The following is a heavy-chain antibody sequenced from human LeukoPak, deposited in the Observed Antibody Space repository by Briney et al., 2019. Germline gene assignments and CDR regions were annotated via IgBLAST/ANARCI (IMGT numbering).Heavy chain of an antibody. V-gene: IGHV4-38-2*02. CDR3: ARDLTGGSSWYQYYFDY. CDR2: IYHSGST. CDR1: GYSISSGYY. Sequence: SETLSLTCTVSGYSISSGYYWGWIRQPPGKGLEWIGSIYHSGSTYYNPSLKSRVTISVDMSKKQFSLKLNSVTAADTAVYYCARDLTGGSSWYQYYFDYWGQGTLVTVSS. D-gene: IGHD6-13*01. J-gene: IGHJ4*02.